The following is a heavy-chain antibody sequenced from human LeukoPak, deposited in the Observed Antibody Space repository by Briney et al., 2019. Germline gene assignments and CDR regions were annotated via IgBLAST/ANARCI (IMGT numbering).Heavy chain of an antibody. CDR3: ARVAGDYYYGSGSLSWDYYYYLDV. CDR2: ISAYNGHT. Sequence: ASVKVSCKASGYTFTGYYMHWVRQAPGQGLEWMGWISAYNGHTNYAQKLQGRVTMTTDTSTTTAYMELRSLRSDDTAVYYCARVAGDYYYGSGSLSWDYYYYLDVWAKGPRSPSP. CDR1: GYTFTGYY. J-gene: IGHJ6*03. D-gene: IGHD3-10*01. V-gene: IGHV1-18*04.